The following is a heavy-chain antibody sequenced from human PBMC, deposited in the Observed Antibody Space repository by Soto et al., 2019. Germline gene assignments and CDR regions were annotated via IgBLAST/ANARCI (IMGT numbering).Heavy chain of an antibody. CDR2: INGYNGNT. D-gene: IGHD3-16*01. J-gene: IGHJ6*02. CDR3: ARMGDVPYYYYGMDV. Sequence: QVQLVQSGAEVKKPGASVKVSCKASGYTFSRSGISWVRQAPGQGLEWMGWINGYNGNTNYTQKMQGRITMTTDTRTSTAYMGLRSLRSDDTAVYYCARMGDVPYYYYGMDVWGQGTTVIVSS. V-gene: IGHV1-18*01. CDR1: GYTFSRSG.